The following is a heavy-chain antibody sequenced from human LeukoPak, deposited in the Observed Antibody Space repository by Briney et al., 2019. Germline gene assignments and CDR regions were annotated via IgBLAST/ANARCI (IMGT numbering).Heavy chain of an antibody. CDR1: GGSFSGYY. J-gene: IGHJ5*02. V-gene: IGHV4-59*01. CDR2: IYYSGST. CDR3: ARVFLGWFDP. Sequence: PSETLSLTCAVYGGSFSGYYWSWIRQPPGKGLEWIGYIYYSGSTNYNPSLKSRVTISVDTSKNQFSLKLSSVTAADTAVYYCARVFLGWFDPWGQGTLVTVSS. D-gene: IGHD2-21*01.